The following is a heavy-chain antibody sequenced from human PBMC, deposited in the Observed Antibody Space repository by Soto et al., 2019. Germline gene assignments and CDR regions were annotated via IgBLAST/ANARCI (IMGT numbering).Heavy chain of an antibody. J-gene: IGHJ4*02. D-gene: IGHD5-12*01. Sequence: GASVKVSCKASGYTFTSYAMHWVRQAPGQRLEWMGWINAGNGNTKYSQKFQGRVTSTRDTSASTANRELSSLRSEDTAVYYCASLPHRGSRDGYLPGYWGQGMLVTVPS. CDR1: GYTFTSYA. CDR2: INAGNGNT. CDR3: ASLPHRGSRDGYLPGY. V-gene: IGHV1-3*01.